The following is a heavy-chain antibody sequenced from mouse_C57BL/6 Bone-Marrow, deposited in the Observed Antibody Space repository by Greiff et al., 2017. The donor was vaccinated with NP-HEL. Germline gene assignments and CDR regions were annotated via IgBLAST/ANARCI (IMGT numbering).Heavy chain of an antibody. CDR3: ARRGYSNYDYAMDY. CDR1: GYTFTSYW. CDR2: IDPSDSYT. Sequence: VQLQQPGAELVKPGASVKLSCKASGYTFTSYWMQWVKQRPGQGLEWIGEIDPSDSYTNYNQTFKGKATLTVDTSSSTAYMQLSSLTSEDSAVYYCARRGYSNYDYAMDYWGQGTSVTVSS. J-gene: IGHJ4*01. V-gene: IGHV1-50*01. D-gene: IGHD2-5*01.